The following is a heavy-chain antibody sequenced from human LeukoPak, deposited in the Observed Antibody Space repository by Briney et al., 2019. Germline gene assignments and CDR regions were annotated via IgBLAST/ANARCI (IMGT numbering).Heavy chain of an antibody. CDR3: AKSSGYCSSTSCSYYFDY. CDR1: GFTFSNYW. CDR2: ISYDGSNK. Sequence: GGSLRLSCAASGFTFSNYWIHWVRQAPGKGLEWVAVISYDGSNKYYADSVKGRFTISRDNSKNTLYLQMNSLRAEDTAVYYCAKSSGYCSSTSCSYYFDYWGQGTLVTVSS. V-gene: IGHV3-30*18. D-gene: IGHD2-2*01. J-gene: IGHJ4*02.